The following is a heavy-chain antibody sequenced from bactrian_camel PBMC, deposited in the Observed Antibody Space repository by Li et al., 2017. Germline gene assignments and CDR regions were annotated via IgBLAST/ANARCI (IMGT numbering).Heavy chain of an antibody. Sequence: VQLVESGGGSVQPGGSLKLSCAASGFTFSSYAMNWVRQAPGKGLEWVSAINSGGTTYYADSVKGRFTISRDNAKNTLYLQLNSLKTEDTAMYYCAAAPVGWSLSLIPGAFGYWGRGTQVTVS. J-gene: IGHJ6*01. CDR3: AAAPVGWSLSLIPGAFGY. D-gene: IGHD5*01. CDR2: INSGGTT. CDR1: GFTFSSYA. V-gene: IGHV3S31*01.